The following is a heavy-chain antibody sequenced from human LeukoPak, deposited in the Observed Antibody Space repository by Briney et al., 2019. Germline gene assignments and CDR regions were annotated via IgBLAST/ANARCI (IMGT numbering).Heavy chain of an antibody. D-gene: IGHD1-7*01. V-gene: IGHV4-59*01. CDR3: ARGSRELYYFDY. CDR2: IYYSGST. J-gene: IGHJ4*02. CDR1: GGSISSYY. Sequence: SETLSLTCTVSGGSISSYYWSWIRPPPGKGVEWIGYIYYSGSTKYNPSLKSRVTISVDASKTQFSLKLNSVTAADTAVYYCARGSRELYYFDYWGQGTLVTVSS.